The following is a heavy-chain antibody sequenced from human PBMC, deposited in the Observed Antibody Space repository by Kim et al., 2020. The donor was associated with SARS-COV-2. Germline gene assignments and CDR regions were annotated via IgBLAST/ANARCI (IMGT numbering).Heavy chain of an antibody. CDR3: ARDGSIFGVAGKLDY. CDR1: GGSISSGDYY. V-gene: IGHV4-30-4*01. CDR2: IYYSGST. D-gene: IGHD3-3*01. Sequence: SETLSLTCTVSGGSISSGDYYWSWIRQPPGKGLEWIGYIYYSGSTYYNPSLKSRVTISVDTSKNQFSLKLSSVTAADTAVYYCARDGSIFGVAGKLDYWGQGTLVTVSS. J-gene: IGHJ4*02.